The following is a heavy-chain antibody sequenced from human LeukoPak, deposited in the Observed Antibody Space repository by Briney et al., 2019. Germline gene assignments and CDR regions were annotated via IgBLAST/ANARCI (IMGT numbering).Heavy chain of an antibody. V-gene: IGHV3-30*18. J-gene: IGHJ4*02. CDR1: GFTFSRYG. D-gene: IGHD6-13*01. Sequence: GGSLRLSCAASGFTFSRYGMHCVRQAPGKGLEWVAVISYDGSNKYYAGSVKGRFTISRDNSKNTLYLQMNSLRAEDTAVYYCAKDVGPGIAAAGTFLGFDYWGQGTLVTVSS. CDR2: ISYDGSNK. CDR3: AKDVGPGIAAAGTFLGFDY.